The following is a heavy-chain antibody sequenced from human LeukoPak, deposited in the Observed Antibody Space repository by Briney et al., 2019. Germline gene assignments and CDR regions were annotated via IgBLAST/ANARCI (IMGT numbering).Heavy chain of an antibody. V-gene: IGHV3-43*01. CDR3: AKDKGVAAAPDDAFDI. Sequence: GGSLRLSCAASGFTFDDYTMHWVRQAPGKGLEWVSLISWDGGSTYYADSVKGRFTISRDNSKNTLYLQMNSLRAEDTAVYYCAKDKGVAAAPDDAFDIWGQGTMVTVSS. CDR1: GFTFDDYT. D-gene: IGHD6-13*01. CDR2: ISWDGGST. J-gene: IGHJ3*02.